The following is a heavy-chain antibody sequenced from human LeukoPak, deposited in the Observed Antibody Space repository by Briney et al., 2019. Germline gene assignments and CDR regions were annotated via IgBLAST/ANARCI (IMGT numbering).Heavy chain of an antibody. CDR2: ISYDGSNK. J-gene: IGHJ4*02. CDR1: GFTFSSYG. D-gene: IGHD3-3*01. V-gene: IGHV3-30*18. Sequence: GRSLRLSCAASGFTFSSYGMHWVRQAPGKGLEWVAVISYDGSNKYYADSVKGRFTISRDNSKNTLFLQMNSLRGEDTAVYYCAKDPVYGSGQSHPSDYWGQGTLVTVSS. CDR3: AKDPVYGSGQSHPSDY.